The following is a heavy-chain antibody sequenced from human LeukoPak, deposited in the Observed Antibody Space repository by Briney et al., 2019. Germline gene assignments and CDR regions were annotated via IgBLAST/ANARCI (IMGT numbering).Heavy chain of an antibody. CDR2: ISYDGSNK. Sequence: GGSLRLSCAASGFTFSSYAMHWVRQAPGKGLEWVAVISYDGSNKYYADSVKGRFTISRDNSKNTLYLQMNSLRAEDTAVYYCARPFHCSSTSCYKWFDPWGQGTLVTVSS. CDR3: ARPFHCSSTSCYKWFDP. D-gene: IGHD2-2*02. J-gene: IGHJ5*02. CDR1: GFTFSSYA. V-gene: IGHV3-30-3*01.